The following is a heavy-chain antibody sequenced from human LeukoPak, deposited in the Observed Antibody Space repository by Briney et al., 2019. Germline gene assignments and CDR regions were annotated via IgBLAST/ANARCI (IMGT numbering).Heavy chain of an antibody. J-gene: IGHJ4*02. CDR3: ARMAKRISLKGRKYYFDY. V-gene: IGHV4-39*01. D-gene: IGHD1-26*01. CDR2: IYYSGST. CDR1: GGSISSSSYY. Sequence: SETLSLTCTVSGGSISSSSYYWGWIRQPPGKGLEWIGSIYYSGSTYYNPSLKSRVTISVDTSKNQFSLKLSSVTAADTAVYYCARMAKRISLKGRKYYFDYWGQGTLVTVSS.